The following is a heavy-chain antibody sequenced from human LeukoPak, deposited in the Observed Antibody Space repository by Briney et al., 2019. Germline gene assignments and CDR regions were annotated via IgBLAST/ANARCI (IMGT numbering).Heavy chain of an antibody. CDR2: IYHSGST. Sequence: SETLSLTCTVSGYSISSGYYWGWIRQPPGKGLEWIGSIYHSGSTLYNPSLKSRVTISVDTSKNQFSLQLSSVTAADTAVYYCAADRTGLAFDIWGQGTMVTVSS. D-gene: IGHD3-22*01. V-gene: IGHV4-38-2*02. J-gene: IGHJ3*02. CDR1: GYSISSGYY. CDR3: AADRTGLAFDI.